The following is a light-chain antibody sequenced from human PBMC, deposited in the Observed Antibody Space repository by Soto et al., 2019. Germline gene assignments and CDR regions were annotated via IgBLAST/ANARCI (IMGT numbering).Light chain of an antibody. CDR2: EVS. CDR1: SSDVGSYNL. Sequence: ALTQPASVSGSPGQSITISCTGTSSDVGSYNLVSWYQQHPGKAPKLIIYEVSKRPSGISNRFSGSKSGNTASLTISGLQAADEAEYYCCSYVVIDTYVFGTGTKVTV. J-gene: IGLJ1*01. CDR3: CSYVVIDTYV. V-gene: IGLV2-23*02.